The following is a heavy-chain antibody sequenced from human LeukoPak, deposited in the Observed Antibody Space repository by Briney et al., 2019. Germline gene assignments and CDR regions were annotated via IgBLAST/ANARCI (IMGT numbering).Heavy chain of an antibody. J-gene: IGHJ4*02. CDR1: GFTFSSYG. V-gene: IGHV3-30*02. D-gene: IGHD5-18*01. Sequence: PGGSLRLSCAASGFTFSSYGMHWVRQAPGKGLEWVAFIRYDGSNKYYADSVKGRFTISRDNSKNTLYLQMNSLRAEDAAVYYCAKGPTPLYSYGEIGIDYWGQGTLVTVSS. CDR3: AKGPTPLYSYGEIGIDY. CDR2: IRYDGSNK.